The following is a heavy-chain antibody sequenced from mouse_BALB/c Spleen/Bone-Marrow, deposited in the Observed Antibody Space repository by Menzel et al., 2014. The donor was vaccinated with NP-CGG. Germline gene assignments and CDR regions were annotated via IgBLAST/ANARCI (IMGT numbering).Heavy chain of an antibody. D-gene: IGHD2-1*01. CDR3: TRSGNYLFAY. V-gene: IGHV1S81*02. CDR1: GYTFTNYY. CDR2: INPSNGGT. Sequence: VQLQQSGAELVKPGASVRLSCKASGYTFTNYYMYWVEQRPGQGLEWIGGINPSNGGTNFNEKFKSKATLAVDKSSNTTYMQLSSLTSEDSAVYYCTRSGNYLFAYWGQGTLVIVSA. J-gene: IGHJ3*01.